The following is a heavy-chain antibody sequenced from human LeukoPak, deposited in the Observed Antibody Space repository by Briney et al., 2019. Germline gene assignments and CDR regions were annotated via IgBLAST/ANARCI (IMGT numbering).Heavy chain of an antibody. CDR3: AREGPDNFDFWSGPRFAFDI. CDR2: ISNDNGIT. V-gene: IGHV1-18*01. CDR1: GYSFPTYG. D-gene: IGHD3-3*01. Sequence: ASVKVSCKTSGYSFPTYGISWVRQAPGQGLEWMGWISNDNGITNYTPQFQGRVTLDTETYTSTAYMELRNLRSDDTAVYYCAREGPDNFDFWSGPRFAFDIWGQGTMGTVSS. J-gene: IGHJ3*02.